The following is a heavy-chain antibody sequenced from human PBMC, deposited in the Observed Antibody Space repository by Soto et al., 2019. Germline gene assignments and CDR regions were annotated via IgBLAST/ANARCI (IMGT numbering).Heavy chain of an antibody. CDR2: INHSGST. J-gene: IGHJ6*03. CDR3: ARYKSNYSPYYYYYMDV. Sequence: SETLSLTCAVYGGSFSGYYWIWIRQPPGKGLEWIGEINHSGSTNYNPSLKSRVTISVDTSKNQFSLKLSSVTAADTAVYYCARYKSNYSPYYYYYMDVWGKGTTVTVSS. V-gene: IGHV4-34*01. D-gene: IGHD4-4*01. CDR1: GGSFSGYY.